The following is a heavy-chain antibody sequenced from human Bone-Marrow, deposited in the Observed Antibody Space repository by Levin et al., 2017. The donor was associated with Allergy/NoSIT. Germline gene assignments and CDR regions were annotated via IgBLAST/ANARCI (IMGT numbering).Heavy chain of an antibody. CDR2: ISAHDGYT. V-gene: IGHV1-18*01. D-gene: IGHD3-10*01. Sequence: ASVKVSCKAFGYSFSSYGIGWVRQAPGQGPEWMGWISAHDGYTKYAQSFQDRITLTTDTSTTTAYMELRNLRSDDTAVYYCARDHDHYGSGGGYWGQGTLLTVSS. J-gene: IGHJ4*02. CDR1: GYSFSSYG. CDR3: ARDHDHYGSGGGY.